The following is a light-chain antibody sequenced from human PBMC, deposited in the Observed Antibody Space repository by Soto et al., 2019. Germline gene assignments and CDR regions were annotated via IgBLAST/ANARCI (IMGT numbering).Light chain of an antibody. J-gene: IGKJ3*01. CDR1: LSVGSN. V-gene: IGKV3-15*01. CDR3: QQYNKWPLFT. Sequence: ETVMTQSPATLSVSPGERATLSCRASLSVGSNLAWYQQRPGQAPRLLIYGASTRATGIPVRFSGSGSGTECTLTISSLQSEDFGFYYCQQYNKWPLFTFGPGTRVDMK. CDR2: GAS.